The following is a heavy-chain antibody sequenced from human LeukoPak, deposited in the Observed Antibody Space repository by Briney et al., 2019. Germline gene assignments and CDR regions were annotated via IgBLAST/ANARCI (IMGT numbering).Heavy chain of an antibody. V-gene: IGHV5-51*01. Sequence: GESPKISCKGFGYSFANYWIALVRQMPGKGLEWMGIIYPGDSDTRYSPSSQGQVTISADKSINTAYLQWSSLKASDTATYYCARRYDNTGYYVYWGQGT. CDR3: ARRYDNTGYYVY. CDR2: IYPGDSDT. D-gene: IGHD3-22*01. J-gene: IGHJ4*02. CDR1: GYSFANYW.